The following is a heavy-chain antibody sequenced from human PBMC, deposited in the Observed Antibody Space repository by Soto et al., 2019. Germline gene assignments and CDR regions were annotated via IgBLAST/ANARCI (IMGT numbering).Heavy chain of an antibody. Sequence: EVKLVESGGGLVQPGRSLRLSCVASGFTSDDYAMHWVRQAPGKGLEWVAGIYWNSNRIDYGDSVKGRFTISRDNAKNSCYLKMNGGGPEDRAMFFFLKVVRPGGADCWGQGTLVTVPS. D-gene: IGHD3-16*01. J-gene: IGHJ4*02. CDR1: GFTSDDYA. CDR3: LKVVRPGGADC. CDR2: IYWNSNRI. V-gene: IGHV3-9*02.